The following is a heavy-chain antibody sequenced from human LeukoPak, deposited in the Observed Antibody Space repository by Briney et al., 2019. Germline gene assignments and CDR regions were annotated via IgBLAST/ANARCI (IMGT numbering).Heavy chain of an antibody. CDR3: ARHIGSGPPYNPLNWFDP. CDR2: IYPGDSDT. Sequence: GESLKISCKGSGYSFTSYWIGWVRQMPGKGLEWMGIIYPGDSDTRYSPSFQGQVTISADKSISTAYLQWSSLKASDTAMYYCARHIGSGPPYNPLNWFDPWGQGTLVTVSS. V-gene: IGHV5-51*01. D-gene: IGHD6-19*01. CDR1: GYSFTSYW. J-gene: IGHJ5*02.